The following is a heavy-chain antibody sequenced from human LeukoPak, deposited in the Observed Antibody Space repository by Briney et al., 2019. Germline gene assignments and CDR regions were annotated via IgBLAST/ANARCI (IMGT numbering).Heavy chain of an antibody. CDR2: IIPIFGTA. D-gene: IGHD3-22*01. CDR1: GYTFTSYG. V-gene: IGHV1-18*01. Sequence: ASVKVSCKASGYTFTSYGISWVRQAPGQGLEWMGGIIPIFGTANYAQKFQGRVTMTTDTSTSTAYMELRSLRSDDTAVYYCARDGYGGSSGLYDYWGQGTLVTVSS. J-gene: IGHJ4*02. CDR3: ARDGYGGSSGLYDY.